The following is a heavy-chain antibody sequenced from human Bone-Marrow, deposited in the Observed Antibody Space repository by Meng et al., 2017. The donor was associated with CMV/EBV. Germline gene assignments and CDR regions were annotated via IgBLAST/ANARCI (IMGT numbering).Heavy chain of an antibody. J-gene: IGHJ4*02. CDR3: ARHGYYDSSGYGCYVDY. Sequence: SLSLSCAASGFTFSDYAMHWVRQAPGKGLEWVTVMSYDGNYKYYADSVKGRFTISRDISNNTLYLQMNRLRTEDTTVYYCARHGYYDSSGYGCYVDYWGQGTLVTVSS. CDR1: GFTFSDYA. CDR2: MSYDGNYK. V-gene: IGHV3-30*14. D-gene: IGHD3-22*01.